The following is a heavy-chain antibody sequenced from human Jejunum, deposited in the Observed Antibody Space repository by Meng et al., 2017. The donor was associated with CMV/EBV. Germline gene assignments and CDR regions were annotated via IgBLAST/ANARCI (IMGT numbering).Heavy chain of an antibody. V-gene: IGHV3-23*03. Sequence: SSVMSWVRQAQGKGLEWVSVVYNGGFGGVGSTTYEASVKGRFTVSRDDSKSTLYLQMNSLRVEDTAVYYCAKALHKVPTAGPFDYWGQGTLVTVSS. CDR3: AKALHKVPTAGPFDY. CDR2: VYNGGFGGVGST. CDR1: SSV. D-gene: IGHD2-2*01. J-gene: IGHJ4*02.